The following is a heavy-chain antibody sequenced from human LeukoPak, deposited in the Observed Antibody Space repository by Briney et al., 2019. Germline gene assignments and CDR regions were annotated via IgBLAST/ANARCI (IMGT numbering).Heavy chain of an antibody. CDR3: ARNYGDL. Sequence: ASVKVSCKASGYIFTAYYIHWVRQAPGQGLEWVGRIHPSSGGTEYAQNFQGRVTVTRDTSITTAYMELNRLTSDDTAAYYCARNYGDLGGQGTLVTVSS. CDR1: GYIFTAYY. V-gene: IGHV1-2*06. D-gene: IGHD4-17*01. CDR2: IHPSSGGT. J-gene: IGHJ4*02.